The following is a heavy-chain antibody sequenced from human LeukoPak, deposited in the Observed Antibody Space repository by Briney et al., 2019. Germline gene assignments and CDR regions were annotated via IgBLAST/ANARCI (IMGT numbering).Heavy chain of an antibody. CDR1: GFNFISYG. Sequence: GGSLRLSCAASGFNFISYGISWVRQAPGKGLEWVSFVSVSSTYIYYADSVRGRFTVSRGNAKNSLYLQMNSLRVEDTALYYCARGVGSVTAGTYYYFDYWGQGTLVTVSS. CDR2: VSVSSTYI. CDR3: ARGVGSVTAGTYYYFDY. V-gene: IGHV3-21*01. J-gene: IGHJ4*02. D-gene: IGHD1-26*01.